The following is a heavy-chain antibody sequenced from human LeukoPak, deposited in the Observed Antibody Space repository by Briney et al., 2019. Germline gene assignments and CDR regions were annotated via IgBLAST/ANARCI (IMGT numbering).Heavy chain of an antibody. CDR2: IYTSGST. J-gene: IGHJ6*02. CDR1: GGSISSYY. D-gene: IGHD2-2*01. Sequence: PSETLSLTCTVSGGSISSYYWSWIRQPAGKGLEWIGRIYTSGSTNYNPSLKSRVTISVDTSKNQFSLKLSSVTAADTAVYYCARVLCSSTSCYDYYYYGMDVWGQGTTVTVSS. V-gene: IGHV4-4*07. CDR3: ARVLCSSTSCYDYYYYGMDV.